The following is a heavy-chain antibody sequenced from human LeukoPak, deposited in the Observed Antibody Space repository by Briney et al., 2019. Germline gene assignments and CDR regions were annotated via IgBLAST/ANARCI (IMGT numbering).Heavy chain of an antibody. CDR3: ARPRYCRSTSCLIEDAFDI. Sequence: SETLSLTCTVSGGSISSSSYYWGWIRQPPGKGLEWIGSIYYSGSTYYNPSLKSRVTISVDTSKNQFSLKLSSVTAADTAVYYCARPRYCRSTSCLIEDAFDIWGQGTMVTVSS. CDR1: GGSISSSSYY. V-gene: IGHV4-39*01. D-gene: IGHD2-2*01. J-gene: IGHJ3*02. CDR2: IYYSGST.